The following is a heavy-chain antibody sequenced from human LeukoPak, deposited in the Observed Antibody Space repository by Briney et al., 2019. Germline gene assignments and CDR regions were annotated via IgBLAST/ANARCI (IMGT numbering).Heavy chain of an antibody. CDR1: GGSFSGYY. D-gene: IGHD3-10*01. J-gene: IGHJ4*02. CDR2: INHGGST. V-gene: IGHV4-34*01. Sequence: SETLSLTCAVYGGSFSGYYWSWIRQPPGKGLEWIGEINHGGSTNYNPSLKSRVTISVDTSKNQFSLKLSSVTAADTAVYYCARRVVRGVSFDYWGQGTLVTVSS. CDR3: ARRVVRGVSFDY.